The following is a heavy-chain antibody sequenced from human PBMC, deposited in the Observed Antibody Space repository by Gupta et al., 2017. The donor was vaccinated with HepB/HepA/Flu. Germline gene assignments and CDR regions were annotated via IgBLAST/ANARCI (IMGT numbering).Heavy chain of an antibody. V-gene: IGHV3-30-3*01. CDR2: ISSDGSSK. CDR3: ARDQAESSGWQFDY. Sequence: QVQLVESGGGVVQPGRSLRLSCAASGFSFSYYAMHWVRQAPGKGLEWVAFISSDGSSKSYADSVTGRFTISRDNSKNTLYLQVSSLRAEDTAVYYCARDQAESSGWQFDYWGLGTLVTVSS. CDR1: GFSFSYYA. J-gene: IGHJ4*02. D-gene: IGHD6-19*01.